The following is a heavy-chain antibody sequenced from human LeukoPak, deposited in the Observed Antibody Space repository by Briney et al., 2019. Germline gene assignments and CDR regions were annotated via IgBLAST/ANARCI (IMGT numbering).Heavy chain of an antibody. J-gene: IGHJ4*02. CDR1: GGSISSYY. CDR3: ARGAGGYSYGH. V-gene: IGHV4-59*01. Sequence: SETLSLTCTVSGGSISSYYWSWIRQPPGKGLEWIGYIYYSGSTNYNPSLKSRVTISVDTSKNQFSLKLSSVTAADTAAYYCARGAGGYSYGHWGQGTLVTVSS. D-gene: IGHD5-18*01. CDR2: IYYSGST.